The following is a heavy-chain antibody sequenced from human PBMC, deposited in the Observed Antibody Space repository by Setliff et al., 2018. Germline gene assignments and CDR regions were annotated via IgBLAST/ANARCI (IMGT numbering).Heavy chain of an antibody. CDR2: VYDTGST. CDR1: GGSVGNSHYY. D-gene: IGHD3-22*01. CDR3: ASRDYYDNRGSLDF. J-gene: IGHJ4*02. Sequence: SETLSLTCTVSGGSVGNSHYYWSWIRQPPGKGLEWIGHVYDTGSTKYSPSLKGRVTISMDTSVNEFSLRLTSVTAADTAMYYCASRDYYDNRGSLDFWGQGTLVTVSS. V-gene: IGHV4-61*01.